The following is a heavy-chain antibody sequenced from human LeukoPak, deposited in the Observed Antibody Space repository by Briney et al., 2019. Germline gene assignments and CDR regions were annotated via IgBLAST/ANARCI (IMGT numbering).Heavy chain of an antibody. J-gene: IGHJ5*02. Sequence: PGGSLRLSCAASGFTFDDYGMSWVRHAPGKGLEWVSGINWNGGSTGYADSVKGRFTISRDNAKNSLYLQMNSLRAEDTALYHCARDRGIAAAGKWFDPWGQGTLVTVSS. V-gene: IGHV3-20*01. CDR3: ARDRGIAAAGKWFDP. CDR2: INWNGGST. CDR1: GFTFDDYG. D-gene: IGHD6-13*01.